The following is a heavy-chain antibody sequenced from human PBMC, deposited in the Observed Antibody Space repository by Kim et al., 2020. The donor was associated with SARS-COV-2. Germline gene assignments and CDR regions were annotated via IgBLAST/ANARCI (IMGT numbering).Heavy chain of an antibody. J-gene: IGHJ5*02. CDR1: GGTFSSYA. CDR2: IIPIFGTA. V-gene: IGHV1-69*13. CDR3: ARDGVPATYMGGNWFDP. Sequence: SVKVSCKASGGTFSSYAISWVRQAPGQGLEWMGGIIPIFGTANYAQKFQGRVTITADESTSTAYMELSSLRSEDTAVYYCARDGVPATYMGGNWFDPWGQGTLVTVSS. D-gene: IGHD2-2*01.